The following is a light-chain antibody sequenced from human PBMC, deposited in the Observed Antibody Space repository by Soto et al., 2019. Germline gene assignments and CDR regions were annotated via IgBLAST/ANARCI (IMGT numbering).Light chain of an antibody. CDR3: QQYVNCPYT. CDR2: DAS. Sequence: EIVLTRSPATLSLSPGERATLSCRASQSISSQLAWYQQKPGQAPRLLIHDASNRATGIPARFSGSGSSTDFTRTISSLEPEDFAVYLCQQYVNCPYTVGKGTKLEIK. CDR1: QSISSQ. V-gene: IGKV3-11*01. J-gene: IGKJ2*01.